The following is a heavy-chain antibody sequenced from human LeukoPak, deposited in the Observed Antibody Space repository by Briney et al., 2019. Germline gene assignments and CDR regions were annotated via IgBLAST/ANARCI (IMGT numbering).Heavy chain of an antibody. CDR2: INPSGGST. J-gene: IGHJ6*03. CDR1: GFTFSSYA. CDR3: ARDLRSKVAARPGYFDYYYYYYYMDV. D-gene: IGHD6-6*01. V-gene: IGHV1-46*01. Sequence: GGSLRLSCAASGFTFSSYAMHWVRQAPGQGLEWMGIINPSGGSTIYAQKFQGRVTMTRDMSTSTVYMELSSLRSEDTAVYYCARDLRSKVAARPGYFDYYYYYYYMDVWGKGTTVTVSS.